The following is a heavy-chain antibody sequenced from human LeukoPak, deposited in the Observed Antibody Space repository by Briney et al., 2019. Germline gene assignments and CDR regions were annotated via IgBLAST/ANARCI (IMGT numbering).Heavy chain of an antibody. CDR2: ISAYNGNT. CDR3: ARDRDGSPYDVFDI. D-gene: IGHD3-10*01. CDR1: GYTFTSYG. V-gene: IGHV1-18*01. Sequence: ASVKVSCKASGYTFTSYGISWVREAPGQGLEWMGWISAYNGNTNYAQKLQGRVTMTTDTSTSTAYMELRTLRFDDTAVYYCARDRDGSPYDVFDIWGQGTMVSVSS. J-gene: IGHJ3*02.